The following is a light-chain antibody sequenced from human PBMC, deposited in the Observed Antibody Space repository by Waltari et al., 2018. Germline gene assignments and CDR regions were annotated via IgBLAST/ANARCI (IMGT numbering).Light chain of an antibody. CDR1: GSF. V-gene: IGLV2-23*01. Sequence: QSALTQPASVSGSPGRSITISCIGGGSFVSWYQPPPGKAPKLMIYDDIRRPAGVSKRFSASKSDNTASLTISGLEADSEAGYCCSSFVGGTTYLLIGGGTRLTVL. CDR3: SSFVGGTTYLL. J-gene: IGLJ2*01. CDR2: DDI.